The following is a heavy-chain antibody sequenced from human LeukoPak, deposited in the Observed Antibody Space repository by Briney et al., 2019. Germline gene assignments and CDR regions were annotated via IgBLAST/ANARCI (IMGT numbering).Heavy chain of an antibody. CDR1: GFTFNSYA. V-gene: IGHV3-48*01. CDR2: ISSSSNVI. Sequence: GESLRLSCAASGFTFNSYAFNWVRQAPGKGLEWVSYISSSSNVIYYTDSVKGRFTISRDNARNLLSLQMNSLRAEDTAVYYCASSAHYYYYMDVWGKGTTVTISS. CDR3: ASSAHYYYYMDV. J-gene: IGHJ6*03.